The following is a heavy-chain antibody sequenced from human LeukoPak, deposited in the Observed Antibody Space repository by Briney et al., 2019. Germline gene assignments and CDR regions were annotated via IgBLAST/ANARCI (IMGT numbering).Heavy chain of an antibody. CDR2: ISNSGSTI. CDR1: GFTFSSYE. Sequence: GGSLRLSCAASGFTFSSYEMNWVRQAPGKGLEWVSYISNSGSTIYSADSVKGRFTISRDNAKNSLYLQMNSLRAEDTAVYYCARGRRTGFGHWGQGTLVTVPS. V-gene: IGHV3-48*03. CDR3: ARGRRTGFGH. D-gene: IGHD4-17*01. J-gene: IGHJ4*02.